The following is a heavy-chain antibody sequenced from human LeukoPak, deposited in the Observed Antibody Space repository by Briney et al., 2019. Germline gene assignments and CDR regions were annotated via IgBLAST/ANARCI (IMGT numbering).Heavy chain of an antibody. Sequence: GGSLRLSCAASGFTFSDYYMSWIRQAPGKGLEWVSYISSSGSTIYYADSVKGRFTISRDNAKNSLYLQMNSLRAEDTAVYYCARDLYRIVVVPHYFDYWGQGTLVTVSS. D-gene: IGHD3-22*01. J-gene: IGHJ4*02. CDR2: ISSSGSTI. CDR1: GFTFSDYY. CDR3: ARDLYRIVVVPHYFDY. V-gene: IGHV3-11*04.